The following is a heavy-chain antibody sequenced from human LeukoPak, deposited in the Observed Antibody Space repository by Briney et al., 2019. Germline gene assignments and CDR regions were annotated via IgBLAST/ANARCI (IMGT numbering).Heavy chain of an antibody. CDR1: GFSLNTRGVG. D-gene: IGHD3-22*01. V-gene: IGHV2-5*02. Sequence: SGPTLVKATQTLTLTCTFSGFSLNTRGVGVGWIRQPPGKALEWLALIYWDDNRRYSPSLLSRLTITKDASRSQVVLTMTNMDPVDTATYYCARNYYENDSGDVSSVFKSWGQGTPVTVSS. CDR2: IYWDDNR. CDR3: ARNYYENDSGDVSSVFKS. J-gene: IGHJ5*02.